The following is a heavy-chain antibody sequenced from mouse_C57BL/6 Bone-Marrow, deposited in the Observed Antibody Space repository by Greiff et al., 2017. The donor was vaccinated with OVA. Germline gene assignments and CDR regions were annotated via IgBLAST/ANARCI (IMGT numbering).Heavy chain of an antibody. Sequence: DVMLVESGGGLVQSGRSLRLSCATSGFTFSDFYMEWVRQAPGKGLEWIAASRNKANDYTTEYSASVKGRFIVSRDTSQSILYLQMNALRAEDTAIYYCARDAAPDGYYVWFAYWGQGTLVTVSA. CDR1: GFTFSDFY. V-gene: IGHV7-1*01. CDR3: ARDAAPDGYYVWFAY. J-gene: IGHJ3*01. CDR2: SRNKANDYTT. D-gene: IGHD2-3*01.